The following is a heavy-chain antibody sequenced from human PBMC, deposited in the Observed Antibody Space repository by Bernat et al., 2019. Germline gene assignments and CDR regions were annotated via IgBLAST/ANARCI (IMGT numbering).Heavy chain of an antibody. J-gene: IGHJ4*02. D-gene: IGHD6-19*01. Sequence: QVQLVQSGAEVKKPGASVKVSCKASGYTFTGYYMHWVRQAPGQGLEWMGWINPNSGGTNYAQKFQGWVTMTRDTSISTAYMELSRLRSDDTAVYYCARDPSPYSSGWSYYFDYWGQGTLVTVSS. V-gene: IGHV1-2*04. CDR3: ARDPSPYSSGWSYYFDY. CDR2: INPNSGGT. CDR1: GYTFTGYY.